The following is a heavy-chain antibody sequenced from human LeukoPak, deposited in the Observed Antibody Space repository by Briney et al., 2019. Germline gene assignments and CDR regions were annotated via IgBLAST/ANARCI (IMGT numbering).Heavy chain of an antibody. CDR2: IYYSGST. V-gene: IGHV4-39*07. Sequence: SETLSLTCTVSGGSISSSSYYWGWIRQPPGKGLEWIGGIYYSGSTYYNPSLKSRVTISVDTSKNQFSLKLSSVTAADTAVYYCARTGPGYSSGLFRYWGQGTLVTVSS. CDR3: ARTGPGYSSGLFRY. J-gene: IGHJ4*02. CDR1: GGSISSSSYY. D-gene: IGHD6-25*01.